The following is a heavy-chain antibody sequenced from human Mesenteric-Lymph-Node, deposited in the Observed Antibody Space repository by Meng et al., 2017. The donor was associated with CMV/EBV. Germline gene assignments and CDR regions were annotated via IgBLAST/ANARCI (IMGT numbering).Heavy chain of an antibody. D-gene: IGHD3-10*01. Sequence: SGYTRTELSMHWVRQAPGKGLEWMGGFDPEDGETIYAQKFQGRVTMTEDTSTDTAYMELSSLRSEDTAVYYCATDYYYGSGRPREFDYWGQGTLVTVSS. CDR1: GYTRTELS. CDR2: FDPEDGET. CDR3: ATDYYYGSGRPREFDY. J-gene: IGHJ4*02. V-gene: IGHV1-24*01.